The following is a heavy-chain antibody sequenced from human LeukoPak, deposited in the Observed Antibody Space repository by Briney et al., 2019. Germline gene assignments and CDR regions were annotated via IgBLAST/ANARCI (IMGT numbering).Heavy chain of an antibody. J-gene: IGHJ2*01. CDR2: IYYSGST. D-gene: IGHD5-18*01. CDR3: ARHCCGYSYGFRGTYWYFDL. V-gene: IGHV4-39*01. Sequence: SETLSLTCTVSGGSISSSSYYWGWIRQPPGKGLEWIGSIYYSGSTYYNPSLKSRVTISVDTSKNQFSLKLSSVTAADTAVYYCARHCCGYSYGFRGTYWYFDLWGRGTLSLSPQ. CDR1: GGSISSSSYY.